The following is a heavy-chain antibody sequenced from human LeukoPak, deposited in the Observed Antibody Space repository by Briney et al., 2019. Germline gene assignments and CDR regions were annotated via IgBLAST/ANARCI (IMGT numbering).Heavy chain of an antibody. J-gene: IGHJ5*02. Sequence: SETLSLTCAVYGGSFSGYYWSWIRQPRGKGLEWIGSIYYSGSTYHNPSLKSRVTISVDTSKNQFSLKLTSLTAADAAVYYCARVGYVSTWVDPWGQGTLVTVSS. V-gene: IGHV4-34*01. CDR2: IYYSGST. CDR3: ARVGYVSTWVDP. D-gene: IGHD5-12*01. CDR1: GGSFSGYY.